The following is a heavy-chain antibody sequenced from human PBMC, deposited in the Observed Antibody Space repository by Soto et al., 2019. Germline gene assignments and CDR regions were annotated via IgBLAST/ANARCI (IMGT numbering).Heavy chain of an antibody. Sequence: PSETLSLTCTVSGGSISSSSYYWGWIRQPPGKGLEWIGSIYYSGSTYYNPSLKSRVTISVDTSKNQFSLKLSSVTAADTAVYYCATLGGELSLNYWGQGTLVTVSS. V-gene: IGHV4-39*01. CDR1: GGSISSSSYY. CDR3: ATLGGELSLNY. D-gene: IGHD3-16*02. CDR2: IYYSGST. J-gene: IGHJ4*02.